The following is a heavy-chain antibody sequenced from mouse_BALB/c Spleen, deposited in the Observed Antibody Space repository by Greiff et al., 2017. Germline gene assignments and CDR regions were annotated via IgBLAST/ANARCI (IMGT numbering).Heavy chain of an antibody. Sequence: VQLQQSGAELAKPGASVKMSCKASGYTFTSYWMHWVKQRPGQGLEWIGYINPSTGYTEYNQKFKDKATLTADKSSSTAYMQLSSLTSEDSAVYYCASIYYGNYYAMDYWGQGTSVTVSS. V-gene: IGHV1-7*01. CDR2: INPSTGYT. CDR3: ASIYYGNYYAMDY. CDR1: GYTFTSYW. J-gene: IGHJ4*01. D-gene: IGHD2-1*01.